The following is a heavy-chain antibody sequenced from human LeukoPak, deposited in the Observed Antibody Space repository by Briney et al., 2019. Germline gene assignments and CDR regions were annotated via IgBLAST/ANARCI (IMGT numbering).Heavy chain of an antibody. Sequence: GGSLRLSCAASGLRFSDYYVSWIRQAPGKGLQWVSYISSGGDIMHYADSVKGGFTSSRDNAKNSGYLEMNSLGAEDTAVYYCATNLIGAGEYFQQWGQGTLVTVSS. CDR1: GLRFSDYY. CDR2: ISSGGDIM. J-gene: IGHJ1*01. V-gene: IGHV3-11*01. CDR3: ATNLIGAGEYFQQ. D-gene: IGHD2/OR15-2a*01.